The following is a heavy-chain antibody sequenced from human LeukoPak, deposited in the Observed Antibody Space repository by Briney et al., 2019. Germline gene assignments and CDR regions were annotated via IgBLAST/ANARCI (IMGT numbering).Heavy chain of an antibody. Sequence: ASVKVSCKASGYTFTSYGVSWVRQAPGQGLEWVGWINPYSGDTDYAQNLRGRVTLTTDTSTSTAYMELRNLRSDDSAVYYCARPQTTAAGYYFDSWGQGTLVSVSS. D-gene: IGHD6-13*01. CDR1: GYTFTSYG. V-gene: IGHV1-18*01. CDR3: ARPQTTAAGYYFDS. J-gene: IGHJ4*02. CDR2: INPYSGDT.